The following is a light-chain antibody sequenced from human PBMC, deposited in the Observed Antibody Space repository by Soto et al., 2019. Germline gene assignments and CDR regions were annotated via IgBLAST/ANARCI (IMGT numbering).Light chain of an antibody. CDR1: GSDVGAYNY. CDR3: SSYTTTDTYV. V-gene: IGLV2-14*01. CDR2: DVN. J-gene: IGLJ1*01. Sequence: QSALTQPASVSGSPGQSITISCTRTGSDVGAYNYVSWFQQYPGKAPKLMIYDVNTRPSGVSNRFSGSKSGNTASLTISGLQAEDEADYYCSSYTTTDTYVFGTGTKLTVL.